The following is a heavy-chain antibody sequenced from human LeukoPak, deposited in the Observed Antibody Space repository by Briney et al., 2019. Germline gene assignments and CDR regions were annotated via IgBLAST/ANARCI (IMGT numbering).Heavy chain of an antibody. CDR3: ASWGLTGFDY. V-gene: IGHV4-59*01. CDR2: IYYSGST. D-gene: IGHD3-9*01. CDR1: GGSFSSYY. J-gene: IGHJ4*02. Sequence: PSETLSLTCAVYGGSFSSYYWSWIRQPPGKGLEWIGYIYYSGSTNYNPSLKSRVTISVDTSKNQFSLKLSSVTAADTAVYYCASWGLTGFDYWGQGTLVTVSS.